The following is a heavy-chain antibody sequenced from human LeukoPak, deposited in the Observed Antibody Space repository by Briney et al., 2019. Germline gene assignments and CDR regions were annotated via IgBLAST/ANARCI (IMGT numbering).Heavy chain of an antibody. D-gene: IGHD3-22*01. V-gene: IGHV1-46*01. Sequence: ASVKVSCKASGYTFTSYYMHWVRQAPGQGLGWMGIINPSGGSASYAQKFQGRVTMTRDTSTSTVYMELSSLRSEDTAVYYCARGSGGDYYDSSGYYWGQGTLVTVSS. CDR1: GYTFTSYY. J-gene: IGHJ4*02. CDR2: INPSGGSA. CDR3: ARGSGGDYYDSSGYY.